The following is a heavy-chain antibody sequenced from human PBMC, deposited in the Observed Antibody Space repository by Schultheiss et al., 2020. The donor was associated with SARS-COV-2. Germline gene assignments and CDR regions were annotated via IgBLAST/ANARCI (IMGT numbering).Heavy chain of an antibody. J-gene: IGHJ6*02. D-gene: IGHD6-19*01. Sequence: GGSLRLSCEASGFTFSSYWMSWVRQAPGKGLEWVSAISGSGGSTYYADSVKGRFTISRDNSKNTLYLQMNSLRAEDTAVYYCAKIGAVAGTYYYGMDVWGQGTTVTVSS. CDR2: ISGSGGST. CDR1: GFTFSSYW. CDR3: AKIGAVAGTYYYGMDV. V-gene: IGHV3-23*01.